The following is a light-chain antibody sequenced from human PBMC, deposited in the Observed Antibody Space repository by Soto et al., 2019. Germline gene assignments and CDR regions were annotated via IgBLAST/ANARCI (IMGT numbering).Light chain of an antibody. V-gene: IGKV3-20*01. CDR1: QSVSSSY. CDR3: QQYGSTPSWT. J-gene: IGKJ1*01. Sequence: EIVLTQSPGTLSLSPGERATLSCRASQSVSSSYLAWYQQKPGQAPRLLIYGASSRATGIPDRFSGSGSGTDFTLTISRLEPDDFEVYYCQQYGSTPSWTFGQGTKVEIK. CDR2: GAS.